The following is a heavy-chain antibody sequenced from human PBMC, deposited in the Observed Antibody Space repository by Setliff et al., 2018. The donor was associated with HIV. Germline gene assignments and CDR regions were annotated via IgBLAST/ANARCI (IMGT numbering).Heavy chain of an antibody. CDR2: ISPNNGYT. CDR3: AREDLGSGWFET. D-gene: IGHD3-16*01. Sequence: ASVKVSCKASGYTFSNYGISWVRQAPGQGLEWVGWISPNNGYTKYVEKFHVRVIMTTDTSTSIAYMELTSLRFDDTAIYYCAREDLGSGWFETWGQGTPVTVSS. CDR1: GYTFSNYG. J-gene: IGHJ5*02. V-gene: IGHV1-18*01.